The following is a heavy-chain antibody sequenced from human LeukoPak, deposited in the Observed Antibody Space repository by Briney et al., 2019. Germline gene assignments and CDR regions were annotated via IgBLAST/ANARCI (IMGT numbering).Heavy chain of an antibody. V-gene: IGHV1-18*01. D-gene: IGHD3-3*01. CDR1: GYTFTSYD. Sequence: ASVKVSCKASGYTFTSYDISWVRQAPGQGLEWMGWISASNGNTNYAQILQGRVTLTTDTSTSTAYMELRSLTSDDTAVYYCARDNLYYGSDYSGQGTLVTVSS. CDR2: ISASNGNT. J-gene: IGHJ4*02. CDR3: ARDNLYYGSDY.